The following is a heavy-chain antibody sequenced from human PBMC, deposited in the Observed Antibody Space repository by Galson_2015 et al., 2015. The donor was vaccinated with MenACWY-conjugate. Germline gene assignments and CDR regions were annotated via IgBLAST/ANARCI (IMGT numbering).Heavy chain of an antibody. V-gene: IGHV5-10-1*01. J-gene: IGHJ5*02. Sequence: QSGAEVKKPGESLRISCKGSGYSFTSYWITWVRQMPGKGLEFMGTIAPSDSYTTYSPSFQGHVTITADKSIRTAYLQWSSLKASDTAKYYCATHQAAAGRPWLDPWGQGTLVTVSS. CDR2: IAPSDSYT. CDR1: GYSFTSYW. D-gene: IGHD6-13*01. CDR3: ATHQAAAGRPWLDP.